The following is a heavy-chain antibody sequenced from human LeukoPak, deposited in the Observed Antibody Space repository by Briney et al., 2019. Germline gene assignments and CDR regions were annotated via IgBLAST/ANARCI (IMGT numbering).Heavy chain of an antibody. CDR1: GGSISSSSYY. Sequence: SETLSLTCTVSGGSISSSSYYWGWIRQPPGKGLEWIGSIYYSGSTYYNPSLKSRVTISVDTSKNQFSLKLSSVTAADTAVYYCAREPRITIFGGYYMDVWGKGTTVTVSS. D-gene: IGHD3-3*01. V-gene: IGHV4-39*02. CDR2: IYYSGST. J-gene: IGHJ6*03. CDR3: AREPRITIFGGYYMDV.